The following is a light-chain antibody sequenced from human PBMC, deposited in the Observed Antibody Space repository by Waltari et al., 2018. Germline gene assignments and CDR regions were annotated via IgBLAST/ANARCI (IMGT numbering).Light chain of an antibody. J-gene: IGLJ3*02. CDR1: SIDVGAYNY. CDR2: DVS. CDR3: AAYTGSWNWV. V-gene: IGLV2-14*01. Sequence: QSALTQPASVSGSPGPSITISCTGTSIDVGAYNYVCRYQQHPGRAPKLRMYDVSHRPSGPSNRTSGASSGDTASLTSSGRQAEDEADYYCAAYTGSWNWVFGGGTKLTVL.